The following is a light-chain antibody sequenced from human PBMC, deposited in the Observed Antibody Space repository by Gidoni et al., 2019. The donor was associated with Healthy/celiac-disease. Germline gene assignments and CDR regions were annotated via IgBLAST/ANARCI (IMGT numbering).Light chain of an antibody. CDR1: QSVSSN. CDR3: QQYKNSRT. Sequence: EIVMTQTPATLSVSPGERATLSCRASQSVSSNLAWYQQKPGQAPRLRIYGASTRATGIPARFSGSGSGTEFTLTISSLQSEDFAVYYCQQYKNSRTFGQGTKVEIK. V-gene: IGKV3-15*01. CDR2: GAS. J-gene: IGKJ1*01.